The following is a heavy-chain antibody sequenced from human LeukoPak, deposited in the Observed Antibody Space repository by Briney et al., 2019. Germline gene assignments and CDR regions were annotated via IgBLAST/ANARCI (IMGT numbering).Heavy chain of an antibody. CDR3: ARSAGTRYYFDY. J-gene: IGHJ4*02. CDR2: IYYSGST. D-gene: IGHD1/OR15-1a*01. V-gene: IGHV4-31*03. CDR1: GGSISSGGYY. Sequence: SETLSLICTVSGGSISSGGYYWSWIRQHPGKGLEWIGYIYYSGSTYYNPSLKSRVTISVDTSKNQFSLKLSSVTAADTAVYYCARSAGTRYYFDYWGQGTLVTVSS.